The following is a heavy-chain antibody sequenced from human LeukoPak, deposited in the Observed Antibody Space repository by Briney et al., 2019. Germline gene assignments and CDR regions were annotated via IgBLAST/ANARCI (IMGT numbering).Heavy chain of an antibody. CDR1: GFTFSSYA. D-gene: IGHD6-13*01. J-gene: IGHJ4*02. Sequence: GSLRLSCAASGFTFSSYAMSWVRQAPGKGLEWVAVIWYDGSNKYYADSVKGRFTISRDNSKNTLYLQMNSLRAEDTAVYYCAREEAAGTERFDYWGQGTLVTVSS. CDR2: IWYDGSNK. V-gene: IGHV3-33*08. CDR3: AREEAAGTERFDY.